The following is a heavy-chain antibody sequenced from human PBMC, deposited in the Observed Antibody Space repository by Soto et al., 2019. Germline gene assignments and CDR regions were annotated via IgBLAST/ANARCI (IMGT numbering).Heavy chain of an antibody. J-gene: IGHJ3*02. CDR3: ARDGLLPFDS. CDR2: IIPIFATA. D-gene: IGHD2-15*01. CDR1: GGTFSSYA. Sequence: QVQLVQSGAEVKKTGSSVKVSCKASGGTFSSYAISWVRQAPGQGLEWMGGIIPIFATANYAQKFQDRVTIPADESTSTAYMELSSLISEDTAMYYCARDGLLPFDSWGQGTMVTVSS. V-gene: IGHV1-69*12.